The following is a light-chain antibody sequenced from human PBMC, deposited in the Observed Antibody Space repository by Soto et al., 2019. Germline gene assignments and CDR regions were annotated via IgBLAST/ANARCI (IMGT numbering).Light chain of an antibody. CDR3: TSYRNSDTPVV. CDR1: SSDVGGYNY. CDR2: EVT. Sequence: QSALTQPASVSGSLGQSITISCTGTSSDVGGYNYVFWYQQHPGKAPKLIISEVTHRPSGVSNRFSGSKSGNTASLTISGLQADDEADYYCTSYRNSDTPVVFGGGTKLTVL. V-gene: IGLV2-14*01. J-gene: IGLJ2*01.